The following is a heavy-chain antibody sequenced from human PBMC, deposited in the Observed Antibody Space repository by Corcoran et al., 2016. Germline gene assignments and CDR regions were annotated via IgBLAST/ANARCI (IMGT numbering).Heavy chain of an antibody. CDR1: GGSISSYY. V-gene: IGHV4-59*01. CDR3: ARGEQLGSFDY. J-gene: IGHJ4*02. D-gene: IGHD6-13*01. CDR2: IYYSGST. Sequence: QVQLQESGPGLVKPSETLSLTCTVSGGSISSYYWSWIRQPPGKGLEWIGYIYYSGSTNYNPSLKSRVTISVDTSKNQFSLKLSSVTAADTAVYYCARGEQLGSFDYWGQGTLVTVSS.